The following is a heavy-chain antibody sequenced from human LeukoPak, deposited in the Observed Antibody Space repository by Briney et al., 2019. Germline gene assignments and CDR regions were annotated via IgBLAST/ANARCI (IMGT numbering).Heavy chain of an antibody. J-gene: IGHJ4*02. Sequence: EASVKVSCKASGGTFSSYAISWVRQAPGQGLEWMGGIIPIFGTANYAQKFQGRVTITADESTSTAYMELSSLRSEDTAVYYCARGTQSSGWYDYWGQGTLVTVSS. CDR2: IIPIFGTA. V-gene: IGHV1-69*13. CDR1: GGTFSSYA. D-gene: IGHD6-19*01. CDR3: ARGTQSSGWYDY.